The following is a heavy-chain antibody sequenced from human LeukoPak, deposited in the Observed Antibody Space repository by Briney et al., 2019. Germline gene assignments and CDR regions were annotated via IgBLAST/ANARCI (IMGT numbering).Heavy chain of an antibody. Sequence: GGSLRLSCEASGFTFDNYVMHWVRQAPGKGLEWVAFLRYDGITKFYADSVKGRFSISRDNAKNSLFLQMNRLRAEDTAVYYCARTTRWRPFDYWGQGTLVTVSS. V-gene: IGHV3-30*02. CDR2: LRYDGITK. D-gene: IGHD1/OR15-1a*01. J-gene: IGHJ4*02. CDR1: GFTFDNYV. CDR3: ARTTRWRPFDY.